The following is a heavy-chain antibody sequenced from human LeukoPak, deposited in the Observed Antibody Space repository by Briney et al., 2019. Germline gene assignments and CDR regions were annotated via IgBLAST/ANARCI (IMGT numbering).Heavy chain of an antibody. CDR3: TTGEVVLAATQSHY. CDR2: IKSKTDGGTT. V-gene: IGHV3-15*01. Sequence: GGSLRLSYAASGFTFSNAWMSWVRQAPGKGLEWVGRIKSKTDGGTTDYAAPVKGRFTISRDDSKNTLYLQMNSLKTEDTAVYYCTTGEVVLAATQSHYWGQGTLVTVSS. CDR1: GFTFSNAW. D-gene: IGHD2-15*01. J-gene: IGHJ4*02.